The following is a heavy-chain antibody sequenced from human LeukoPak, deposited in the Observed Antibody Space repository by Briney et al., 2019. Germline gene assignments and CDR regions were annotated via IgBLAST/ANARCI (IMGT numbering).Heavy chain of an antibody. Sequence: GASLRLSCVASGFTFSAYSMTWVRQAPGKGLDWVSSISVSGGGTYYADSVRGRFTISRDNSKNTLYLHMNSLRAEDTAVYYCVKDWRDESNCGGDCLQYWGQGTLVTVSS. CDR1: GFTFSAYS. CDR3: VKDWRDESNCGGDCLQY. V-gene: IGHV3-23*01. J-gene: IGHJ4*02. CDR2: ISVSGGGT. D-gene: IGHD2-21*02.